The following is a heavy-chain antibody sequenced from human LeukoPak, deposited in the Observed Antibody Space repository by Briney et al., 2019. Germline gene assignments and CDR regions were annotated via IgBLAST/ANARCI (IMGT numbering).Heavy chain of an antibody. J-gene: IGHJ6*03. D-gene: IGHD5-18*01. V-gene: IGHV4-39*01. CDR3: ARRGEVRSWIQLWLAPYYYYYMDV. Sequence: SETLSLTCTVSGGSISSSRYYWGWIRQPPGKGLEWIGSIYYSGRTYYNPSLKSRVTISVDTSKNQFSLKLSSVTAADTAVYYCARRGEVRSWIQLWLAPYYYYYMDVWGKGTTVTVSS. CDR2: IYYSGRT. CDR1: GGSISSSRYY.